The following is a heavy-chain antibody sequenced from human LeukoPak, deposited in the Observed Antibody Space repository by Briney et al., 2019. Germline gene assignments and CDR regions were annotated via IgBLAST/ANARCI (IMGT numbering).Heavy chain of an antibody. J-gene: IGHJ5*02. CDR1: IDSFSNYH. D-gene: IGHD1-26*01. CDR2: VNESGGT. V-gene: IGHV4-34*01. Sequence: SETLSLICAVYIDSFSNYHWSWIRQTPAKGMEWIGEVNESGGTNISPSLRSRVILSVDTSKNQFSLKLISVTVADTAIYYCARGQGATVPQVGKNWFDPWGQGTRVTVSS. CDR3: ARGQGATVPQVGKNWFDP.